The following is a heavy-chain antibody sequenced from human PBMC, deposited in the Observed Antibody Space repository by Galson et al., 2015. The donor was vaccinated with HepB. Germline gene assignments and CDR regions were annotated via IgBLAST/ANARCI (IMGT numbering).Heavy chain of an antibody. D-gene: IGHD4-11*01. Sequence: SLRLSCAASGFTFDDYTMHWVRQAPGKGLEWVSLISWDGGSTYYADSVKGRFTISRDNSKNSLYLQMNSLRTEDTALYYCARGVNYYYYGMDVCGQGTTVTVSS. V-gene: IGHV3-43*01. CDR1: GFTFDDYT. CDR2: ISWDGGST. J-gene: IGHJ6*02. CDR3: ARGVNYYYYGMDV.